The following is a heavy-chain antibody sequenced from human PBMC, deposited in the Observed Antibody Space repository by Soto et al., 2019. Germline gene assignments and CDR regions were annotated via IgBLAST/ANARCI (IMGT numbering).Heavy chain of an antibody. J-gene: IGHJ4*02. D-gene: IGHD6-19*01. V-gene: IGHV4-39*01. CDR3: ARQNEGIAVAGIDY. CDR2: IYYSGST. Sequence: QLQLQESGPGRVKPSETLSLTCTVSGGSISSSSYYWGWIRQPPGKGLEWIGRIYYSGSTYYNPSLKSRVTISVDTSKNQFSLKLSSVTAADTAVYSCARQNEGIAVAGIDYWGQGTLVTVSS. CDR1: GGSISSSSYY.